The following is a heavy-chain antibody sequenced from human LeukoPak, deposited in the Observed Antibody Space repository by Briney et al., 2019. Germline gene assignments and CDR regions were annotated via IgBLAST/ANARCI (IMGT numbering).Heavy chain of an antibody. Sequence: GGSLRLSCAASGFTFDDYAMHWVRHAPGKGLEWVSLISWDGGGTYYADSVKGRFSISRDNSKNSLYLQMNSLRAEDTALYYCAKDMAAYYYASGNIDYWGQGTLVTVSS. CDR1: GFTFDDYA. V-gene: IGHV3-43D*03. D-gene: IGHD3-10*01. CDR2: ISWDGGGT. J-gene: IGHJ4*02. CDR3: AKDMAAYYYASGNIDY.